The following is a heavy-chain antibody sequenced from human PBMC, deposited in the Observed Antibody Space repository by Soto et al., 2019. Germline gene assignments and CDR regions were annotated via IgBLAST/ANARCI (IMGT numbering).Heavy chain of an antibody. CDR2: VHSTGST. CDR1: GVSSSTYD. J-gene: IGHJ4*02. CDR3: ASYCGSCWRYRFDS. V-gene: IGHV4-4*07. D-gene: IGHD3-16*02. Sequence: SETLSLRGTVSGVSSSTYDWSWISQSAGKGLELIGRVHSTGSTNYNPSPKSGVTMSVDTSKNHFSVKLKSVNAADTAVYYCASYCGSCWRYRFDSWGKGTPVTSPQ.